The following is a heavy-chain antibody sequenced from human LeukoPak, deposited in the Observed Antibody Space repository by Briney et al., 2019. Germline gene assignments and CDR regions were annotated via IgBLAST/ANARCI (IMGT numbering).Heavy chain of an antibody. J-gene: IGHJ4*02. V-gene: IGHV3-23*01. D-gene: IGHD3/OR15-3a*01. CDR3: AEHFCTGLDCSLFDS. CDR1: GFTMSHYG. CDR2: IRSAVETT. Sequence: PGGSLRLSCAASGFTMSHYGVSWVRQAPGKGLEWISGIRSAVETTHYADSVKGRFIISRDNSKNALSLQLNSLRPEDTALYYCAEHFCTGLDCSLFDSWGQGTLVTVSS.